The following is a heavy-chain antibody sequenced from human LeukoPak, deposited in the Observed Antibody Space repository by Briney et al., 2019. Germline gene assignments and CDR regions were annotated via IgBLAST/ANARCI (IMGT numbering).Heavy chain of an antibody. CDR3: ARAQQLVAFY. J-gene: IGHJ4*02. CDR2: INPNSGGT. Sequence: GASVKVSCKASGYTFTSYDINWVRQATGQGLEWMGWINPNSGGTNYAQKFQGRVTMTRDTSISTAYMELSRLRSDDTAVYYCARAQQLVAFYWGQGTLVTVSS. D-gene: IGHD6-13*01. V-gene: IGHV1-2*02. CDR1: GYTFTSYD.